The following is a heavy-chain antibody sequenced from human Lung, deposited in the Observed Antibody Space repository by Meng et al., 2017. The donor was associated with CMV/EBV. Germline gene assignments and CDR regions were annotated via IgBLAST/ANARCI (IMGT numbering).Heavy chain of an antibody. CDR2: VNSYTGDT. V-gene: IGHV1-18*04. J-gene: IGHJ5*02. Sequence: ASXXVSXKAYGYSFNSYIISWVRQAPGQGLEWMGWVNSYTGDTDYAQQFQERITMTTDTSTTTVYMELRSLRTDDTAAYYCARISMIRGIIITGWIDPLGQGXLVTVSS. CDR1: GYSFNSYI. CDR3: ARISMIRGIIITGWIDP. D-gene: IGHD3-10*01.